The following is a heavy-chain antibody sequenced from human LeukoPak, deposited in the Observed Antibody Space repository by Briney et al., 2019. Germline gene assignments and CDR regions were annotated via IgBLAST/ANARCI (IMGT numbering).Heavy chain of an antibody. CDR2: ISCSGSTI. CDR3: ARDSGIYSD. D-gene: IGHD1-26*01. CDR1: GFTLSSYE. V-gene: IGHV3-48*03. J-gene: IGHJ4*02. Sequence: GGSLRLSCAASGFTLSSYEMNWVRQAPGKGLEWVSFISCSGSTIHYADFVKGRFTISRDNAKNSVYMQMNSLRAEDTAVYYCARDSGIYSDWGQGTLVTVSS.